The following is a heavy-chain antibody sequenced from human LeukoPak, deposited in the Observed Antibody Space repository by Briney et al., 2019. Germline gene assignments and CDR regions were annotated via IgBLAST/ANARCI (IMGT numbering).Heavy chain of an antibody. V-gene: IGHV3-11*04. D-gene: IGHD2-21*01. CDR3: ARKLAYCGGDCYSGLDY. CDR2: ISSSGSTI. CDR1: GFTFSSYA. Sequence: PGGSLRLSCAASGFTFSSYAMSWIRQAPGKGLEWVSYISSSGSTIYYADSVKGRFTISRDNAKNSLYLQMNSLRAEDTAVYYCARKLAYCGGDCYSGLDYWGQGTLVTVSS. J-gene: IGHJ4*02.